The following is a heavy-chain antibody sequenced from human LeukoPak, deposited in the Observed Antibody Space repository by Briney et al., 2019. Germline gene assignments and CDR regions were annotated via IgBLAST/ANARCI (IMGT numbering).Heavy chain of an antibody. D-gene: IGHD3-10*01. V-gene: IGHV4-59*08. CDR3: APHRFGEPHFEY. CDR2: VYKTGHT. Sequence: PSETLSLTCTVSDNSISSFYWSWIRQPPGKGLEWIGFVYKTGHTNYNPSLKSRVAISLDGSKSQVSLRLTSVTAADTAVYYCAPHRFGEPHFEYWGRGTLASVPS. J-gene: IGHJ4*02. CDR1: DNSISSFY.